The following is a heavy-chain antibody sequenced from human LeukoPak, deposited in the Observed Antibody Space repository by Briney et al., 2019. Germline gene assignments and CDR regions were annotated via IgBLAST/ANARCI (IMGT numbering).Heavy chain of an antibody. V-gene: IGHV1-2*02. J-gene: IGHJ3*02. CDR3: ARDRNSGSSLDI. Sequence: ASVTVSCKASGYTFTGYYIHWVRQAPGHGLEWMGWIYPCSGDTNYAQNFQGRVTMTRDTSISTAYMELSSLKSDDTAVYYCARDRNSGSSLDIWGQGTMLTVSS. CDR2: IYPCSGDT. CDR1: GYTFTGYY. D-gene: IGHD6-6*01.